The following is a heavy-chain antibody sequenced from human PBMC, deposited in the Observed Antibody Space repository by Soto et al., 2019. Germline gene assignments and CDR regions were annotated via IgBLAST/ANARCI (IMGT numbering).Heavy chain of an antibody. Sequence: QVQLQESGPGLVKPSQTLSLTCTVSGGSISSGGYYWSWIRQHPGKGLEWIGYIYYSGSTYYNPALKSRVTISVDTSKNQFSLKLSSVTAADTAVYYCARGGGKLGYCSSTSCPYYFDYWGQGTLVTVSS. D-gene: IGHD2-2*01. CDR3: ARGGGKLGYCSSTSCPYYFDY. V-gene: IGHV4-31*03. J-gene: IGHJ4*02. CDR1: GGSISSGGYY. CDR2: IYYSGST.